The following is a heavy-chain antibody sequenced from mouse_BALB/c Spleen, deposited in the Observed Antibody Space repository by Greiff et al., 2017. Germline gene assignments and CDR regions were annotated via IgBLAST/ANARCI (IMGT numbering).Heavy chain of an antibody. CDR1: GFSLTSYG. J-gene: IGHJ3*01. Sequence: VQVVESGPGLVAPSQSLSITCTVSGFSLTSYGVHWVRQPPGKGLEWLGVIWAGGSTNYNSALMSRLSISKDNSKSQVFLKMNSLQTDDTAMYYCARDYYGSSYRFAYWGQGTLVTVSA. CDR3: ARDYYGSSYRFAY. D-gene: IGHD1-1*01. V-gene: IGHV2-9*02. CDR2: IWAGGST.